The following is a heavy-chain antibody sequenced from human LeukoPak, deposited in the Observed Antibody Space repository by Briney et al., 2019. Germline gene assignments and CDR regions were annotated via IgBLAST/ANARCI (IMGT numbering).Heavy chain of an antibody. CDR3: ARGGHGAADQ. CDR1: GFTFSDYY. D-gene: IGHD1-26*01. V-gene: IGHV3-11*05. CDR2: ISPSTTHT. J-gene: IGHJ5*02. Sequence: KPGGSLRLSCAASGFTFSDYYMSWSRQAPGKGLEWLSYISPSTTHTSYADSVKGRFTISRDNANNLLLLQMNSLRAEDTAVYYCARGGHGAADQWGQGTLVTVSS.